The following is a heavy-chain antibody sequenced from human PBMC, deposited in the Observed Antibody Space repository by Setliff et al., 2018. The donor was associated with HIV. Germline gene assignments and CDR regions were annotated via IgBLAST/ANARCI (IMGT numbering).Heavy chain of an antibody. CDR3: ATGYGSGSFDAFDI. CDR1: GFSLSTSGVG. CDR2: IYWDDDK. V-gene: IGHV2-5*02. D-gene: IGHD3-10*01. J-gene: IGHJ3*02. Sequence: GSGPTLVNPTQTLTLTCTFSGFSLSTSGVGVGWIRQPPGKALEWLALIYWDDDKRYSPSLKSRLTITKDTSKNQVVLTMTNMNPVDTATYYCATGYGSGSFDAFDIWAKGQWSPSPQ.